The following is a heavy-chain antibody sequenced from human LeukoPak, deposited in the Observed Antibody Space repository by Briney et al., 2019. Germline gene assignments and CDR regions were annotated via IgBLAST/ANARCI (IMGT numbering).Heavy chain of an antibody. J-gene: IGHJ3*02. CDR3: ARWVGWGYAFDI. V-gene: IGHV3-21*01. Sequence: GGSLRLSCAASGFTFSSYSMNWVRQAPGKGLEWVSSISSSSSYIYYADSVKGRFTISRDNAKNSLYLQMNSLRAEDTAVYYCARWVGWGYAFDIWGQGTLVTVSS. D-gene: IGHD6-19*01. CDR1: GFTFSSYS. CDR2: ISSSSSYI.